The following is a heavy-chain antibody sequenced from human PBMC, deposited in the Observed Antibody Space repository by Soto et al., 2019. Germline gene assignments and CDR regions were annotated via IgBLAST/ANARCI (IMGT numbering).Heavy chain of an antibody. Sequence: PSETMSLTCPVSTCSISRGGFYWSWIRQHAGKGLEWIGYIYYSGSTYYNPSIKSRVTISVDTSKNQFPLKLSSVTAADTAVYYCARERGLRFLEWSSYGMDVGGQGTTVTAP. D-gene: IGHD3-3*01. CDR1: TCSISRGGFY. CDR2: IYYSGST. CDR3: ARERGLRFLEWSSYGMDV. J-gene: IGHJ6*02. V-gene: IGHV4-30-4*01.